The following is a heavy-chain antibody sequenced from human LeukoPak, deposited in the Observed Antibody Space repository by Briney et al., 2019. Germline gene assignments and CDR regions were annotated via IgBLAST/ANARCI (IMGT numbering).Heavy chain of an antibody. V-gene: IGHV1-2*02. Sequence: ASVKVSCKTSGYSFTRYYIQWVRQAPGQGLEWMGWINPNSGGTKYAQKFQGRVTMTRDTSISTAYMELSRLRSDDTAVYYCARDFSEYDILTGVFDYWGQGTLVTVSS. J-gene: IGHJ4*02. D-gene: IGHD3-9*01. CDR3: ARDFSEYDILTGVFDY. CDR1: GYSFTRYY. CDR2: INPNSGGT.